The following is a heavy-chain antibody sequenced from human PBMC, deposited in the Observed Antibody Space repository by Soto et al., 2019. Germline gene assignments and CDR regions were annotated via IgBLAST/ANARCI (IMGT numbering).Heavy chain of an antibody. Sequence: PSETLSLTCTVSGGSISSGDYYWSWILHPPGKGLEWIGYIYYGGSTYYNPSLKSRVTISVDTSKNQFSLKLSSVTAADTAVYYCARDFAAAGAPTYFDYWGQGTLVTVSS. CDR2: IYYGGST. J-gene: IGHJ4*02. CDR1: GGSISSGDYY. V-gene: IGHV4-30-4*01. D-gene: IGHD6-13*01. CDR3: ARDFAAAGAPTYFDY.